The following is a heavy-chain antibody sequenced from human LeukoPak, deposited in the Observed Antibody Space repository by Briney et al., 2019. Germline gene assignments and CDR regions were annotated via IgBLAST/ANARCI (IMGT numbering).Heavy chain of an antibody. CDR2: ISSSGSA. CDR1: GGYITSDD. V-gene: IGHV4-4*07. J-gene: IGHJ6*03. Sequence: ASETLSLSCSVSGGYITSDDWSWVRQPAGKGLEWIGRISSSGSANYNPSLKSRVTISADKSKNQFSLKLTSVTAADTAVYYCAREIDYGGYEFYCYMDVWGKGTTVTVSS. CDR3: AREIDYGGYEFYCYMDV. D-gene: IGHD4-17*01.